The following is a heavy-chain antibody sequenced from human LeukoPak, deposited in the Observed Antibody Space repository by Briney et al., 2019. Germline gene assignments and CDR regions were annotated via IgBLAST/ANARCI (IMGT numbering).Heavy chain of an antibody. V-gene: IGHV4-59*01. CDR2: IYYSGST. J-gene: IGHJ6*03. CDR1: GGSISSYY. D-gene: IGHD4-17*01. Sequence: SETLSLTCTVSGGSISSYYWSWIRQPPGKGLEWIGYIYYSGSTNYNPSLKSRVTISVDTSKNQFSLKLSPVTAADTAVYYCARVYRVTTGTYYYYYMDVWGKGTTVTVSS. CDR3: ARVYRVTTGTYYYYYMDV.